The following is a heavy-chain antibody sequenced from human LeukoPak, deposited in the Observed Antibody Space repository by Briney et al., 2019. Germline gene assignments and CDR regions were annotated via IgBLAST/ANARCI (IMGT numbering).Heavy chain of an antibody. Sequence: GGSLRLSCAASGFTFSSYTMIWVRQAPGKGLEWISYISSSSNTKYYADSVEGRFTISRDNAENSLYLQMNSLRAEDTAVYYCARANPYSSSWVYAFDIWGQGTMVTVSS. D-gene: IGHD6-13*01. CDR3: ARANPYSSSWVYAFDI. J-gene: IGHJ3*02. CDR1: GFTFSSYT. V-gene: IGHV3-48*01. CDR2: ISSSSNTK.